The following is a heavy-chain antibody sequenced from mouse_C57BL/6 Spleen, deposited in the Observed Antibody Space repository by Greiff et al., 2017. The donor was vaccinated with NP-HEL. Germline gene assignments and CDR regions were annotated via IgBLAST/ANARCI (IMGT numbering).Heavy chain of an antibody. Sequence: EVKLVESGEGLVKPGGSLKLSCAASGFTFSSYAMSWVRQTPEKRLEWVAYISSGGDYIYYADTVKGRFTISRDNARNTLYLQMSSLKSEDTAMYYCTRALSTTEFAYWGQGTLVTVSA. V-gene: IGHV5-9-1*02. CDR3: TRALSTTEFAY. CDR2: ISSGGDYI. J-gene: IGHJ3*01. D-gene: IGHD1-2*01. CDR1: GFTFSSYA.